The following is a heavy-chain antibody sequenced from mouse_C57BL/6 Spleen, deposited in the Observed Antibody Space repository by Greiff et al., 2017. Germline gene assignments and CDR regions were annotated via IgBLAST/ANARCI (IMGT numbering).Heavy chain of an antibody. V-gene: IGHV1-54*01. Sequence: VQLQQSGAELVRPGTSVKVSCKASGYAFTNYLIEWVKQRPGQGLEWIGVINPGSGGTNYNEKFKGKATLTADKSSSTAYMQLSSLTSADSAVYFCARDGTSGTGYFDVWGTGTTVTVSS. D-gene: IGHD4-1*01. CDR3: ARDGTSGTGYFDV. CDR1: GYAFTNYL. CDR2: INPGSGGT. J-gene: IGHJ1*03.